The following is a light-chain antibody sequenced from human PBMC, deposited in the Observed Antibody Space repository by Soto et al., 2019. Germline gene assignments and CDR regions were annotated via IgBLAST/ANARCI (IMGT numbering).Light chain of an antibody. Sequence: QSVLTQPPSASGTPGQRVTVSCSGSSSNIGSNTVNWYQQLPGTAPKLLIYSNNQRPSGVPDRFSSSKSGTSASLAISGLQSEDEADYYCAAWDDSLNGWVLGGGTKLTVL. V-gene: IGLV1-44*01. CDR1: SSNIGSNT. J-gene: IGLJ3*02. CDR2: SNN. CDR3: AAWDDSLNGWV.